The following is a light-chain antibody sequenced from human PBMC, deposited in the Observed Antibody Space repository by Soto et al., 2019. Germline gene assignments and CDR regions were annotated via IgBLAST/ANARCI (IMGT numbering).Light chain of an antibody. CDR3: ASFRSGTILV. CDR1: RSDIGDSNF. Sequence: QSVLTQPASVSGSAGRSVTISCTGPRSDIGDSNFISWYQHSPGKAPRLLIYEVNNRPSGVSRRFSGSKAGNTASLTISGLLDDDEADYFCASFRSGTILVFGSGTKVTVL. J-gene: IGLJ1*01. CDR2: EVN. V-gene: IGLV2-14*01.